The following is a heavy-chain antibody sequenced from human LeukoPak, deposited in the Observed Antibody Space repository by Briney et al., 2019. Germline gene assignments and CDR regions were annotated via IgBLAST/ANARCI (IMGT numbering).Heavy chain of an antibody. CDR3: ARFHYYYGMDV. Sequence: SETLSLTCTVSGGSVSSGSYYWSWIRQPPGKGLEWIGEINHSGSTNYNPSLKSRVTISVDTSKNQFSLKLSSVTAADTAVYYCARFHYYYGMDVWGQGTTVTISS. J-gene: IGHJ6*02. CDR2: INHSGST. V-gene: IGHV4-39*07. CDR1: GGSVSSGSYY.